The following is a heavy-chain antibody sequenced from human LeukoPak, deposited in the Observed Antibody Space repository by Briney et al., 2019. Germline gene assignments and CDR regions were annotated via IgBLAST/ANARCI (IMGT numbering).Heavy chain of an antibody. CDR1: GFTFSSYG. D-gene: IGHD6-13*01. J-gene: IGHJ4*02. Sequence: PGGSLRLSCAASGFTFSSYGMHWVRQAPGKGLEWVAFIRYDGSNKYYADSVKGRFTISRDNSKNTLYLQMNSLRAEDTAVYYCAKGPAAAGRAFDYWGQGTLVTVSS. V-gene: IGHV3-30*02. CDR3: AKGPAAAGRAFDY. CDR2: IRYDGSNK.